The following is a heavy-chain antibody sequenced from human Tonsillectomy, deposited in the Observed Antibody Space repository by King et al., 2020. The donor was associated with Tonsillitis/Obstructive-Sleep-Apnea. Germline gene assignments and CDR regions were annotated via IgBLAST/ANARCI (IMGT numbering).Heavy chain of an antibody. CDR3: EHTWYNSPSSGYFDY. V-gene: IGHV2-5*02. D-gene: IGHD6-6*01. Sequence: TLKESGPTLVKPTETLTLTCSFSGFSLTTSGVGVGWIRQPPGRALEWLALIYWDDDECYSSSLRSRLAVKKDASKNQVVLIMTNLDPVDTGTYYCEHTWYNSPSSGYFDYWGPGILVTVSS. J-gene: IGHJ4*02. CDR1: GFSLTTSGVG. CDR2: IYWDDDE.